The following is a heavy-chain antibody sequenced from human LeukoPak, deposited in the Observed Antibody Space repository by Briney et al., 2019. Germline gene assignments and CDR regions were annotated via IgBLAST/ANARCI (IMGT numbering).Heavy chain of an antibody. CDR1: GGSFSGYY. D-gene: IGHD1-1*01. J-gene: IGHJ4*02. CDR2: INHSGST. CDR3: ARVTWPTTHFDY. V-gene: IGHV4-34*01. Sequence: PSETLSLTCAVYGGSFSGYYWSWIRQPPGKGLEWIGEINHSGSTNYNPSLKSRVTISVDTSKNQSSLKLSSVTAADTAVYYCARVTWPTTHFDYWGQGTLVTVSS.